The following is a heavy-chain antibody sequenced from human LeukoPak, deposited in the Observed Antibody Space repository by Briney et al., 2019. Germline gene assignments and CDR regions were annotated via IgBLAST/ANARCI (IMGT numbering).Heavy chain of an antibody. CDR3: ASTARIFEY. D-gene: IGHD2-15*01. J-gene: IGHJ4*02. CDR2: IANNGDI. CDR1: GASITSSY. Sequence: SETLSLACTVTGASITSSYWSSIRQSLGKGLECIGYIANNGDINYNPSLRGRVTISMDTSKNQFSLRLRFVTAEDTAVYFCASTARIFEYWGQGTLVTVS. V-gene: IGHV4-59*08.